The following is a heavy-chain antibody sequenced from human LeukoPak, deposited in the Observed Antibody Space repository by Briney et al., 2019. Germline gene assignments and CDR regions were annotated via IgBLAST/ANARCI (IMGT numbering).Heavy chain of an antibody. V-gene: IGHV4-59*12. CDR1: GGSFSSYY. Sequence: SETLSLTCAVYGGSFSSYYWSWIRQPPGKALEWIGNIFYSGSTYYSPSLKSRVTISLDTSRNQFSLKLNSVTAADTAVYYCAKSNGYGLIDIWGQGTMVTVSS. D-gene: IGHD3-22*01. J-gene: IGHJ3*02. CDR2: IFYSGST. CDR3: AKSNGYGLIDI.